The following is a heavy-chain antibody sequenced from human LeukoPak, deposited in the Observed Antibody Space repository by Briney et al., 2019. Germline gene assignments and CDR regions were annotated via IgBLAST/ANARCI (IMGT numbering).Heavy chain of an antibody. J-gene: IGHJ4*02. CDR3: ASLTWIRNY. V-gene: IGHV4-34*01. D-gene: IGHD5-18*01. Sequence: PSETLSLTCAVYGGSFSGYYWSWIRQPPGKGLEWIGEINHSGSTNYNPSLKSRVTISVNTSKNQFSLKLSSVTAADTAVYYCASLTWIRNYWGQGTLVTVSS. CDR2: INHSGST. CDR1: GGSFSGYY.